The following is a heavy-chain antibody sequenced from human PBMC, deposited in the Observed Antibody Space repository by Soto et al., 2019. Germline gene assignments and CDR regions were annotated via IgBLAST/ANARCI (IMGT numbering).Heavy chain of an antibody. CDR3: AASGRGYPEYYGLDV. D-gene: IGHD5-18*01. J-gene: IGHJ6*02. V-gene: IGHV3-53*01. CDR1: GFTFSPHY. CDR2: IYDGGIT. Sequence: GSLRLSCAASGFTFSPHYMTWVRQAPGRGLEWVSAIYDGGITYYADSVKGRFTISRDNSKDTPYFQMNSLRAEDTAVYYCAASGRGYPEYYGLDVWGQGTTVTVSS.